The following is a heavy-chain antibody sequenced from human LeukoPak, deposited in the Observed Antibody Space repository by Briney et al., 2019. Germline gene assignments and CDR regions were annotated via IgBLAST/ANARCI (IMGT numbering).Heavy chain of an antibody. Sequence: GGSLRLSCTASGFAFDEHGMSWVRQVPGKGLEWVSGINWSGGSTGYADPLRGRFTISRDSAKNSLYLQMDSLRAEDTALYYCARAPITSPFYFDYWGQGTLVTVSS. J-gene: IGHJ4*02. D-gene: IGHD2-2*01. CDR1: GFAFDEHG. CDR2: INWSGGST. CDR3: ARAPITSPFYFDY. V-gene: IGHV3-20*04.